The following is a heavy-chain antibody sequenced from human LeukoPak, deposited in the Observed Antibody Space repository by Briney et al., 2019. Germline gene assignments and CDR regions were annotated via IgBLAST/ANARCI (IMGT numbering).Heavy chain of an antibody. CDR1: GGSISSSNW. CDR3: ARTNGPSYYFDY. CDR2: IYHSGST. V-gene: IGHV4-4*02. Sequence: SETLSLTCSVSGGSISSSNWWSWVRQPPGKGLEWIGEIYHSGSTNYNPSLKSRVTISVDKSKNQFSLKLSSVTAADTAVYYCARTNGPSYYFDYWGQGTLVTVSS. J-gene: IGHJ4*02. D-gene: IGHD2-8*01.